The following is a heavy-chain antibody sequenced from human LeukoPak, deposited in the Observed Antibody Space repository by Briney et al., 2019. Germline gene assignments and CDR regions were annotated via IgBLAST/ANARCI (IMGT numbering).Heavy chain of an antibody. CDR1: GYTFTGYY. CDR2: INPNSGGT. J-gene: IGHJ4*02. Sequence: ASVKVSCKASGYTFTGYYMHWVRQAPGQGLEWMGWINPNSGGTNYAQKFQGWVTMTRDTSISTAYIELSRLRSDDTAVYYCARSKRYCSSTSCPPFDYWGQGTLVTVSS. CDR3: ARSKRYCSSTSCPPFDY. V-gene: IGHV1-2*04. D-gene: IGHD2-2*01.